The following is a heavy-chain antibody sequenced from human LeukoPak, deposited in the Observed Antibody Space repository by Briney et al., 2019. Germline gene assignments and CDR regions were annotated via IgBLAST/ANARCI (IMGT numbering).Heavy chain of an antibody. CDR3: ARVSLVRGAPDYYFDY. V-gene: IGHV4-61*02. J-gene: IGHJ4*02. D-gene: IGHD3-10*01. Sequence: SQTLSLTCTVSGGSISSGDYYWSWIRQPAGKGLEWIGRIYTSGSTNYPSLSVDTSKNQFSLKLSSVTAADTAVYYCARVSLVRGAPDYYFDYWGQGTLVTVSS. CDR2: IYTSGST. CDR1: GGSISSGDYY.